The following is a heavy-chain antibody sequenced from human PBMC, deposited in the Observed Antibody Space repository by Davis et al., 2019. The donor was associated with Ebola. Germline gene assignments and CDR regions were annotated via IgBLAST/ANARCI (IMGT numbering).Heavy chain of an antibody. D-gene: IGHD3-16*01. CDR1: GFPFSSYT. V-gene: IGHV3-21*06. J-gene: IGHJ4*02. CDR2: ISSDGSYI. CDR3: ATSESFFDYAAYFHY. Sequence: ETLSLTCAASGFPFSSYTMNWVRQAPGKGLEWVSSISSDGSYIFYADSAKGRFTISRDNAKNSLYLQMNSLKAEDTAVYFCATSESFFDYAAYFHYWGQGTLLTVSS.